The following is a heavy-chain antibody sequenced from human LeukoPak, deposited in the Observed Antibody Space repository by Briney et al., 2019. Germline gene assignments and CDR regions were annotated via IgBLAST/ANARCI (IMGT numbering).Heavy chain of an antibody. Sequence: GGSLRLSCAASGFTFDDYAMHWVRQAPGKGLEWVSGISWNSGSIGYADSVKGRFTISRDNSKNTLYLQMNSLRAEDTAVYYCARDYYDSSGYASGNAFDIWGQGTMVTVSS. D-gene: IGHD3-22*01. CDR3: ARDYYDSSGYASGNAFDI. V-gene: IGHV3-9*01. J-gene: IGHJ3*02. CDR2: ISWNSGSI. CDR1: GFTFDDYA.